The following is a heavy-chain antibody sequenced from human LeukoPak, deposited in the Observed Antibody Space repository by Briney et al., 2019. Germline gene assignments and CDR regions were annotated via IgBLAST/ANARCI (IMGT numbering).Heavy chain of an antibody. D-gene: IGHD4-17*01. CDR1: GDSISTFY. Sequence: SETLSLTCTVFGDSISTFYWSWIRQPAGKGLEWIGHIYTSGSTNYNPSLKSRVTISVDTSKNQFSLKLSSVTAADTAVYYCARDYGGGDIDYWGQGTLVTVSS. V-gene: IGHV4-4*07. CDR3: ARDYGGGDIDY. CDR2: IYTSGST. J-gene: IGHJ4*02.